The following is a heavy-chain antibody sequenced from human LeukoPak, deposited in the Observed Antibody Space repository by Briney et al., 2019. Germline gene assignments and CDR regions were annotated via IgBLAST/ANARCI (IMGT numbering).Heavy chain of an antibody. Sequence: SETLSLTCTVSDGSISSSSYHWGWIRQPPGQGLEWIGSIYYSGSTYYNPSLKSRVTISVDTSKNQFSLKLSSVTAADTAVYYCARVTGTTLVRYYFDYWGQGTLVTVSS. CDR1: DGSISSSSYH. CDR3: ARVTGTTLVRYYFDY. J-gene: IGHJ4*02. V-gene: IGHV4-39*07. CDR2: IYYSGST. D-gene: IGHD1-7*01.